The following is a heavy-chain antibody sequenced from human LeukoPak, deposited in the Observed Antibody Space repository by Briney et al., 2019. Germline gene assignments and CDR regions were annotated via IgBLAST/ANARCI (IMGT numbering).Heavy chain of an antibody. D-gene: IGHD4-17*01. CDR3: ARVIGDYIWALDY. CDR1: GGTFSSYA. J-gene: IGHJ4*02. Sequence: GASVKVSCKASGGTFSSYAISWVRQAPGQGLEWMGGIIPIFGTANYAQKFQGRVTITADESTSTAYMELSSLRSEDTAVYYCARVIGDYIWALDYWGQGTLVTVSS. CDR2: IIPIFGTA. V-gene: IGHV1-69*13.